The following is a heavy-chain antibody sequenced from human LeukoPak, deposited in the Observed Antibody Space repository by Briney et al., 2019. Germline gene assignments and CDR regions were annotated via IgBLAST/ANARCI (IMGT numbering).Heavy chain of an antibody. CDR1: GFTFSDYY. J-gene: IGHJ5*02. Sequence: PGGSLRLSCAASGFTFSDYYMSWIRQAPGKGLEWVSYISSSSIYTDYADSVKGRFTISRDNAKNSLYLQMNSLSVEDTAVYYCARGYSSSWYAHWGQGTLVTVSS. CDR3: ARGYSSSWYAH. V-gene: IGHV3-11*06. D-gene: IGHD6-13*01. CDR2: ISSSSIYT.